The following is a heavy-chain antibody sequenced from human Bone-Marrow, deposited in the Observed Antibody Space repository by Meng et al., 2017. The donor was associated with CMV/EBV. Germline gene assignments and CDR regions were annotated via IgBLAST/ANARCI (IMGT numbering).Heavy chain of an antibody. Sequence: PSVKVSCKASGGTFSSYTISWVRQAPGQGLEWMGRIIPILGIANYAQKFQGRVTITADKSTSTAYMELSSLRSEDTAVYYCARDPDPLHYCTNGVCYGDYWGQGTLVTVSS. CDR2: IIPILGIA. CDR3: ARDPDPLHYCTNGVCYGDY. D-gene: IGHD2-8*01. V-gene: IGHV1-69*04. J-gene: IGHJ4*02. CDR1: GGTFSSYT.